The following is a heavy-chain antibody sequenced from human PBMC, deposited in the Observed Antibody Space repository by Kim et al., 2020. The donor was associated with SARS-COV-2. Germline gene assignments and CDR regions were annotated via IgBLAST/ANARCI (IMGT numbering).Heavy chain of an antibody. CDR1: GGTFSSYA. J-gene: IGHJ4*02. D-gene: IGHD6-13*01. V-gene: IGHV1-69*13. CDR2: IIPIFGTA. CDR3: ARVRGSSSWTFDY. Sequence: SVKVSCKASGGTFSSYAISWVRQAPGQGLEWMGGIIPIFGTANYAQKFQGRVTITADESTSTAYMELSSLRSEDTAVYYCARVRGSSSWTFDYWGQGTLVTVSS.